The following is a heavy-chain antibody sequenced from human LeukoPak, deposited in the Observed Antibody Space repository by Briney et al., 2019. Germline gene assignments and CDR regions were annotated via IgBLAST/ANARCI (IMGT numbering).Heavy chain of an antibody. CDR3: AKDLITMVRGSPMDV. CDR2: LVYDG. D-gene: IGHD3-10*01. J-gene: IGHJ6*02. CDR1: GFTFSSYA. Sequence: PGGSLRLSCAASGFTFSSYAMNWVRQAPGKGLEWVALLVYDGFYADSVKGRFTISRDDSRNTLYLQLSSLRAEDTAVYYCAKDLITMVRGSPMDVWGQGTTVTVSS. V-gene: IGHV3-30*18.